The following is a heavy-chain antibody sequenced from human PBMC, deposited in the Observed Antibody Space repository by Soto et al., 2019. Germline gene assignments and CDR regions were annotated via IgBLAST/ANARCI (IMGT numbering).Heavy chain of an antibody. V-gene: IGHV4-4*02. Sequence: AVSGGSISSSNWWSWVRQPPGKGLEWIGEIYHSGSTNYNPSLKSRVTISVDKSKNQFSLKLSSVTAADTAVYYCVRDFGPYDSSGYYKTYNWFDPWGQGTLVTVSS. CDR1: GGSISSSNW. D-gene: IGHD3-22*01. CDR2: IYHSGST. J-gene: IGHJ5*02. CDR3: VRDFGPYDSSGYYKTYNWFDP.